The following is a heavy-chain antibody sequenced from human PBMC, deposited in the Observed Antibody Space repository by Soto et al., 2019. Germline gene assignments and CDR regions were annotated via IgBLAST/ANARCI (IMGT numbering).Heavy chain of an antibody. CDR2: IFPGDSEN. CDR3: AKQKAGLFEY. D-gene: IGHD6-25*01. V-gene: IGHV5-51*01. Sequence: GESLKISCTGSGNSFTSYWIGWGRQMPGKGLEWMGIIFPGDSENRYSTSFQGQVTISADKSISTAYLQWSSLKAADTAMYYCAKQKAGLFEYWGQGTMVTVSS. J-gene: IGHJ4*02. CDR1: GNSFTSYW.